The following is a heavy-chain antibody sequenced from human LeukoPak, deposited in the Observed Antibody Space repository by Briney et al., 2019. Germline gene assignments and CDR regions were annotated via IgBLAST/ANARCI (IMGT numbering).Heavy chain of an antibody. CDR2: INSDGSWT. D-gene: IGHD2-2*01. V-gene: IGHV3-74*01. CDR3: VSFYETY. CDR1: GNYW. Sequence: GGSLRLSCAASGNYWMHWVRQAPGKGLVWASHINSDGSWTSYADSVKGRFTISKDNAKNTVYLQMNNLRAEDTAVYYCVSFYETYWGRGTLVTVSS. J-gene: IGHJ4*02.